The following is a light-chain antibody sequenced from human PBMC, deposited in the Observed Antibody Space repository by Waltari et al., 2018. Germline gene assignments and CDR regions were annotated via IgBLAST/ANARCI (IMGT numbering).Light chain of an antibody. V-gene: IGKV1-39*01. CDR1: QTISNY. CDR2: SAS. CDR3: QQGYSTQT. Sequence: ITCRASQTISNYLNSYQQKPGKAPNRLVYSASTLQSGVPSRFSGRRYGTDFTLTISSLQPEDCATYYCQQGYSTQTFGQETKVEGK. J-gene: IGKJ1*01.